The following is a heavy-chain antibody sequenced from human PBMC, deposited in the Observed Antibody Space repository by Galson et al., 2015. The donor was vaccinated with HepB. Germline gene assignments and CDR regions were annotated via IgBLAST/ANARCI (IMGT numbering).Heavy chain of an antibody. D-gene: IGHD4-17*01. J-gene: IGHJ4*02. V-gene: IGHV1-3*01. CDR2: INPGNSKT. CDR3: AIYGDYGGRRYDY. Sequence: SVKVSCKASGYTFTQFAVQWVRQAPGHRPEWMGWINPGNSKTKYSQRLDDRVTLSGDASANIVYMELRSLRIEDTALYFCAIYGDYGGRRYDYWGQGTLLTVSS. CDR1: GYTFTQFA.